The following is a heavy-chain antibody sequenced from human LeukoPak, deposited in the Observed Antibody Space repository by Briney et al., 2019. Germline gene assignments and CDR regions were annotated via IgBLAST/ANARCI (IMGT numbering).Heavy chain of an antibody. CDR3: AKIRGRSDDPVLVFDF. D-gene: IGHD2-15*01. J-gene: IGHJ4*02. CDR2: ISGRGGST. V-gene: IGHV3-23*01. CDR1: LYSSSVSA. Sequence: GGSLRLSPAPSLYSSSVSAMCTGSQAPGKGVEWVSAISGRGGSTYYTDSVKGRFTISRDNSTNTLYLQKNSLRAEDTAVYNCAKIRGRSDDPVLVFDFWGQGTLVTVSS.